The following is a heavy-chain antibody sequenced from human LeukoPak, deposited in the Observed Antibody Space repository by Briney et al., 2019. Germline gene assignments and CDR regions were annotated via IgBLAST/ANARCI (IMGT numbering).Heavy chain of an antibody. D-gene: IGHD3-10*01. CDR3: ARDESITMVRGVTGFDY. Sequence: WGSLRLSCAASGFTFSSYGMHWVRQAPGKGLEWVAVIWYDGSNKYYAGSVKGRFTISRDNSKNTLCLQMNSLRAEDTAVYYCARDESITMVRGVTGFDYWGQGTLVTVSS. V-gene: IGHV3-33*01. CDR2: IWYDGSNK. J-gene: IGHJ4*02. CDR1: GFTFSSYG.